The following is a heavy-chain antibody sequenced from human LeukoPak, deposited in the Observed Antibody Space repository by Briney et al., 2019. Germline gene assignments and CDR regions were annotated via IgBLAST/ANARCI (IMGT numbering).Heavy chain of an antibody. CDR3: ARGVTWIQLWLAGMDV. Sequence: ASVKVSCKASGYTFTSYGISWVRQAPGQGLEWMGWISAYNGSTNYAQKLQGRVTMTTDTSTSTAYMELRSLRSDDTAVYYCARGVTWIQLWLAGMDVWGQGTTVTVSS. J-gene: IGHJ6*02. CDR2: ISAYNGST. CDR1: GYTFTSYG. D-gene: IGHD5-18*01. V-gene: IGHV1-18*01.